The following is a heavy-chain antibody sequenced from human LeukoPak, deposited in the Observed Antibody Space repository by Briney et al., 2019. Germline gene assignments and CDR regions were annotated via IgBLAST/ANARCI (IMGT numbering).Heavy chain of an antibody. CDR2: VTGSGGST. D-gene: IGHD6-19*01. V-gene: IGHV3-23*01. CDR3: AKLGGYSSTSSDH. Sequence: GGSLRLSCAASGFTFSRNSMNWVRQAPGRGLEWVSTVTGSGGSTYYADSVKGRFTISRDNSKNTLYLQMNSLRAEDTAIYYCAKLGGYSSTSSDHWGQGSLVTVSS. CDR1: GFTFSRNS. J-gene: IGHJ4*02.